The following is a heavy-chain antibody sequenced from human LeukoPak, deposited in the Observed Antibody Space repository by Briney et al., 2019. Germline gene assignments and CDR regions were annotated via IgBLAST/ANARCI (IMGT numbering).Heavy chain of an antibody. CDR2: IKSKTDGGTT. CDR3: TTTPDSYGSGR. CDR1: GFTFINAW. Sequence: GGSLRLSCAASGFTFINAWMSWVRQAPGKGLEWVGRIKSKTDGGTTDYAAPVKGRFTISRDDSKNTLFLQMNSLKTEDTAVYYCTTTPDSYGSGRWGRGTLVTVSS. D-gene: IGHD3-10*01. J-gene: IGHJ4*02. V-gene: IGHV3-15*01.